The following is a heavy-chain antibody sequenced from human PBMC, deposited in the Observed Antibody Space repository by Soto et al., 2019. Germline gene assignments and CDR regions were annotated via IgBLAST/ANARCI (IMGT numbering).Heavy chain of an antibody. CDR2: ISSSSSYI. D-gene: IGHD3-22*01. CDR1: GFTFSTYI. J-gene: IGHJ4*02. CDR3: ASAEYYFDTSGWYS. V-gene: IGHV3-21*01. Sequence: EVQLVESGGGLVKPGGSLRLSCAASGFTFSTYIMNWVRQAPGKGLEWVSSISSSSSYIYYADSVKCRFTISRDNAKTSLYLQMNSLRAEDTAVYYCASAEYYFDTSGWYSWGQGTLVTVSS.